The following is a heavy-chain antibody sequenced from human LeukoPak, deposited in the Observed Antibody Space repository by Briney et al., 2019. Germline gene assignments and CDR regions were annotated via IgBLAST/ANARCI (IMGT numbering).Heavy chain of an antibody. J-gene: IGHJ3*02. V-gene: IGHV1-46*01. D-gene: IGHD5-24*01. CDR2: IKPSGGDT. CDR3: ARVRDGYNDAYDI. CDR1: GYSFTNYN. Sequence: ASVKVSCKTSGYSFTNYNLHWVRQAPGQRLEGMGIIKPSGGDTHYAQKFQGRVFMTRDTSTSTVYMELSSLKSEDTAVYYCARVRDGYNDAYDIWGQGTMVTVSS.